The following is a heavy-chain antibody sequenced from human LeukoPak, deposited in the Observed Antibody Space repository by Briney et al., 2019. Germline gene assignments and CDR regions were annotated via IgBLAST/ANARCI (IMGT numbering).Heavy chain of an antibody. V-gene: IGHV3-53*01. D-gene: IGHD5-12*01. Sequence: QTGGSLRLSCAASGFTVSSNYMSWVRQAPGKGLEWVSVIYSGGSTYYADSVKGRFTISRDNSKNTLYLQMNSLRAEDTAVYYRASSYLVATPYYFDYWGQGTLVTVSS. J-gene: IGHJ4*02. CDR2: IYSGGST. CDR1: GFTVSSNY. CDR3: ASSYLVATPYYFDY.